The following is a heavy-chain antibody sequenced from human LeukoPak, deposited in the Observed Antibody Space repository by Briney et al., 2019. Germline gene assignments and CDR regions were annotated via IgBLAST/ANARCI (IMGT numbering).Heavy chain of an antibody. D-gene: IGHD6-13*01. J-gene: IGHJ3*02. Sequence: SVKVSCKASGYSFTSYGISWVRQAPGQGLEWMGGIIPIFGTANYAQKFQGRVTITADESTSTAYMELSSLRSEDTAVYYCARATSSSWKKNAFDIWGQGTMVTVSS. CDR3: ARATSSSWKKNAFDI. CDR1: GYSFTSYG. CDR2: IIPIFGTA. V-gene: IGHV1-69*13.